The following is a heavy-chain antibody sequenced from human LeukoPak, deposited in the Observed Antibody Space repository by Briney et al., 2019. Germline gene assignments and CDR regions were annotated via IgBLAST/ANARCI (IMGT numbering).Heavy chain of an antibody. CDR2: ISAYNGNT. J-gene: IGHJ3*02. CDR3: ARVPHYDFWSGYYTQNDAFDI. CDR1: GYTFTSYG. D-gene: IGHD3-3*01. Sequence: VKVSCKASGYTFTSYGISWVRQAPGQGLEWMGWISAYNGNTNYAQKLQGRVTMTTDTSTSTAYMELRSLRSDDTAVYYCARVPHYDFWSGYYTQNDAFDIRGQGTMVTVSS. V-gene: IGHV1-18*01.